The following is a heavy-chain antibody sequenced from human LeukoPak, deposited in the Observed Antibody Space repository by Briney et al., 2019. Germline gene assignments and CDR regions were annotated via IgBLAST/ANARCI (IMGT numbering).Heavy chain of an antibody. J-gene: IGHJ3*02. D-gene: IGHD1-26*01. V-gene: IGHV1-69*04. CDR1: AGTFSSYA. CDR3: ASPRRYSGSRRAFHM. Sequence: SVKVSCKESAGTFSSYAISWVQQAAGQRLEWMGRRIPILGVANYAPKFQGRVTITADKSTSTAYMELSSLRSEDTAVYCCASPRRYSGSRRAFHMWGERTMVTVSS. CDR2: RIPILGVA.